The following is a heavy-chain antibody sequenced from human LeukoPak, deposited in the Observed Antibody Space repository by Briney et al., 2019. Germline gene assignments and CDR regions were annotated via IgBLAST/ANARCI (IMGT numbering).Heavy chain of an antibody. CDR2: INPSGGST. CDR3: ARHGSGSYSIYYFDY. J-gene: IGHJ4*02. Sequence: ASVKVSCKASGYTFTSYYMHWVRQAPGQGLEWMGIINPSGGSTSHAQKFQGRVAMTRDTSTSTVYMELSSLRSEDTAVYYCARHGSGSYSIYYFDYWGQGTLVTVSS. V-gene: IGHV1-46*01. CDR1: GYTFTSYY. D-gene: IGHD3-10*01.